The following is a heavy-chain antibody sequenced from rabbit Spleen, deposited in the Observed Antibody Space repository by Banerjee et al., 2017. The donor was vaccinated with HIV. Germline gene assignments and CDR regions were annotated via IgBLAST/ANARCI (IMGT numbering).Heavy chain of an antibody. J-gene: IGHJ6*01. CDR3: ARDTGSSFSSYGMDL. CDR2: INTGSGSA. V-gene: IGHV1S47*01. Sequence: QQQLEESGGGLVKPGASLTLTCKASGFFFSSNAMCWVRQAPGKGLEWIGCINTGSGSAYYASWVISRFTISRSTSLNTVTLQMTSLTATDTATYFCARDTGSSFSSYGMDLWGQGTLVTVS. CDR1: GFFFSSNA. D-gene: IGHD8-1*01.